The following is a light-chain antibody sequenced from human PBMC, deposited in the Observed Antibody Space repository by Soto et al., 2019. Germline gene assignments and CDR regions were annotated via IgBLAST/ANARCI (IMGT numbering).Light chain of an antibody. V-gene: IGLV2-14*01. J-gene: IGLJ2*01. Sequence: QSVLTQPASVSGSPGQSITISCTGTSSDVGGYNYVSWYQQHPGKAPKLMIYEVSNRPSGVSNRFSGCKSGNTASLTISGLQAEDEADYYCSSYTSSSTSVVFGGGTKLTVL. CDR2: EVS. CDR1: SSDVGGYNY. CDR3: SSYTSSSTSVV.